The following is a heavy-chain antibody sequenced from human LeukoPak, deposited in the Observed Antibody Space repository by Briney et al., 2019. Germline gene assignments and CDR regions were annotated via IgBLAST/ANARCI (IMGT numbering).Heavy chain of an antibody. D-gene: IGHD6-19*01. J-gene: IGHJ5*02. CDR1: GYSCTSCW. Sequence: GESLKISCKGSGYSCTSCWIGWVRQMPGKGLEWMGIIYPGDSDTRYSPSFQGQVAISADKSISTAYLQWSSLKASDTAMYYCARQSNPSSGWLNWFDPWGQGTLVTVSS. V-gene: IGHV5-51*01. CDR2: IYPGDSDT. CDR3: ARQSNPSSGWLNWFDP.